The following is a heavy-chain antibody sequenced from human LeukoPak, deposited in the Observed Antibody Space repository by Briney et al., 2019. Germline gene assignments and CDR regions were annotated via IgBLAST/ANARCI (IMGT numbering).Heavy chain of an antibody. V-gene: IGHV3-21*01. Sequence: GGSLRLSCAASGFTFSSYSMNWVRQAPGKGLECFSSISSSSSYIYYADSVKGRFTISRDNAKNSLYLQMNSLRAEDTAVYYCARALRAVPTDAFDIWGQGTMVTVSS. CDR1: GFTFSSYS. CDR3: ARALRAVPTDAFDI. J-gene: IGHJ3*02. CDR2: ISSSSSYI.